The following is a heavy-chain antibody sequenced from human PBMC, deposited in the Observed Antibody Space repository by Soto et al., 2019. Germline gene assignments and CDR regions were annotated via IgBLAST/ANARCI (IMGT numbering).Heavy chain of an antibody. CDR1: GGTFSNYV. Sequence: SVKVSCKASGGTFSNYVVNWVRQAPGQGLEWMGRIIPISGAANYAQKFQGRVTITADKSASTSYMELSSLRSEDTAVYYCARDMTRTVVPYFDFWGQGTLVTVSS. J-gene: IGHJ4*02. CDR2: IIPISGAA. D-gene: IGHD1-7*01. V-gene: IGHV1-69*06. CDR3: ARDMTRTVVPYFDF.